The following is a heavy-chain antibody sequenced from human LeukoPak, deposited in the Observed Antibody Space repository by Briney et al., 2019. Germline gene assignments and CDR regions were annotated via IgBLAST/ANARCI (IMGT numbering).Heavy chain of an antibody. CDR1: GGSIGSNTYY. D-gene: IGHD1-14*01. Sequence: SETLSLTCTVSGGSIGSNTYYWGWIRQPPGKGLEWIGRIYYSGSTSYNPSLKSRVTISVDTSKNQFSLKLGSVTAADTAVYYCASTGDYFDYWGQGTLVTVSS. CDR2: IYYSGST. CDR3: ASTGDYFDY. V-gene: IGHV4-39*07. J-gene: IGHJ4*02.